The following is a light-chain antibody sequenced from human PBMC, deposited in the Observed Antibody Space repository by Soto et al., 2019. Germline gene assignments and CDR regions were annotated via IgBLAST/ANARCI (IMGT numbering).Light chain of an antibody. Sequence: QPVLTQPPSASGTPGQRVTISCSGSNSNIGRDTVNWYQQLPGTAPKLLMYSTNQRPSGVPDRFSGSKSGTSASLAISGLQSEDEADYYCAAWDGSLSGYVFGTGTKLTVL. J-gene: IGLJ1*01. CDR1: NSNIGRDT. CDR2: STN. CDR3: AAWDGSLSGYV. V-gene: IGLV1-44*01.